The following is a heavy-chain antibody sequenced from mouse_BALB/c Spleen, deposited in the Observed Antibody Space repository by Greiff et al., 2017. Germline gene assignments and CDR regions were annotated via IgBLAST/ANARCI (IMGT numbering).Heavy chain of an antibody. J-gene: IGHJ2*01. Sequence: DVMLVESGGGLVKPGGSLKLSCAASGFTFSSYAMSWVRQTPEKRLEWVATISSGGSYTYYPDSVKGRFTISRDNAKNTLYLQMSSLRSEDTAMYYCARFTTATFDYWGQGTTLTVSS. CDR3: ARFTTATFDY. CDR1: GFTFSSYA. D-gene: IGHD1-2*01. V-gene: IGHV5-9-1*01. CDR2: ISSGGSYT.